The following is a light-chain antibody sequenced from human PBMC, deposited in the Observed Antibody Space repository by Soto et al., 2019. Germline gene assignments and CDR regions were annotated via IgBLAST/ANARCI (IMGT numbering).Light chain of an antibody. V-gene: IGLV2-14*01. CDR3: SSFTSSYTFV. Sequence: VLTQPASVSGSPGQSIAISCTGTSSDVGGYKYVSWYQQHPGKAPKLLISEVSNRPSGVSDRFSGSKSGNTASLTISGLQAEDEADYYCSSFTSSYTFVFGSGTKATVL. CDR2: EVS. CDR1: SSDVGGYKY. J-gene: IGLJ1*01.